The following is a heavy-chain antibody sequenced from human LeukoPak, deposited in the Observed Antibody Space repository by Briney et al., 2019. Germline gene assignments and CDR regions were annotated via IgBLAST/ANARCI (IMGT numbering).Heavy chain of an antibody. Sequence: GGSLRLSCAASGFTFSSYGMHWVRQAPGKGLEWVAVIWYDGSNKYYADSVKGRFTISRDNSKSTLYLQMNSLRAEDTAVYYCAKLGSTSSGLFSNWFDPWGQGTLVTVSS. D-gene: IGHD2-2*01. J-gene: IGHJ5*02. CDR3: AKLGSTSSGLFSNWFDP. V-gene: IGHV3-30*02. CDR2: IWYDGSNK. CDR1: GFTFSSYG.